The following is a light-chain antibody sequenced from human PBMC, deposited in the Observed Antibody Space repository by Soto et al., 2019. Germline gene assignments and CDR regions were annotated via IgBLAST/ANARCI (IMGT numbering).Light chain of an antibody. CDR1: QSISSY. Sequence: EIVLTQSPATLSLSPGERATLSCRASQSISSYLAWYQQKPGQAPRLLIYDASKKATGIPARFSGSESGTDFTLTISRLEPEDFAVYYCQQRRSWPLTFGGGTKVEFK. J-gene: IGKJ4*01. CDR3: QQRRSWPLT. V-gene: IGKV3-11*01. CDR2: DAS.